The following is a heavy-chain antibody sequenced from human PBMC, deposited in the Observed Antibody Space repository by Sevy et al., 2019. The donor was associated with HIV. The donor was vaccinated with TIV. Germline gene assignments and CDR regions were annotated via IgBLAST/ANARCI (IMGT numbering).Heavy chain of an antibody. J-gene: IGHJ4*02. CDR2: ISYDGSNR. CDR1: GFTFSSYA. D-gene: IGHD2-15*01. V-gene: IGHV3-30-3*01. Sequence: GGSLRLSCAASGFTFSSYAMHWVRQAPGKGLEWVAVISYDGSNRYYADSVKGRFTISRDNSKNTLYLQMNSLRAEDTAVYYCARDGVYCSYLHALVDYWGQGTLVTVSS. CDR3: ARDGVYCSYLHALVDY.